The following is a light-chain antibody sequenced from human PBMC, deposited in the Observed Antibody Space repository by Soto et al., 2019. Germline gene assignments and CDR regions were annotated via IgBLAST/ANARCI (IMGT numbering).Light chain of an antibody. Sequence: DIVMTQSPDSLAVSLGERATINCKSSQSVLYSSNNKNHLAWYQQKPGQPPRLLISWASTRESGVPDRFSGSGSGTDFTLTISRLEPEDFAVYYCQQYGSSGLTFGGGTKVEIK. CDR2: WAS. V-gene: IGKV4-1*01. CDR1: QSVLYSSNNKNH. CDR3: QQYGSSGLT. J-gene: IGKJ4*01.